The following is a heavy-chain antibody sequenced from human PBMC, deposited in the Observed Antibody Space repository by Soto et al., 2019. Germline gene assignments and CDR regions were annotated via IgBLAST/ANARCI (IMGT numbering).Heavy chain of an antibody. J-gene: IGHJ4*02. CDR3: ATRGNNFGLHY. CDR1: GYTFTSCQ. Sequence: AXVKVSCKASGYTFTSCQVHWVRQAPGQGLQWMGIINPSGGSTSYAREFQGRVTLTRDMSTSTVYMEMSSLRSEDTAVYYCATRGNNFGLHYWGPGTLVTVSS. CDR2: INPSGGST. D-gene: IGHD5-18*01. V-gene: IGHV1-46*01.